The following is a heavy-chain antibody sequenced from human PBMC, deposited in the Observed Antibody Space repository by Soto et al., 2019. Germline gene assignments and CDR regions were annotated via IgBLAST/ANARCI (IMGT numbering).Heavy chain of an antibody. D-gene: IGHD3-16*01. J-gene: IGHJ4*02. CDR3: ARDRPYTPNHCYDY. V-gene: IGHV1-3*01. Sequence: ASVKVSCKASGYSFSSHTIHWLRLAPGQGLEWMGWINAVNGNTNYSQKFTGSLTISRDRSASTVYMELSSLTSEDTAVLYCARDRPYTPNHCYDYWGQGTTVTVSS. CDR2: INAVNGNT. CDR1: GYSFSSHT.